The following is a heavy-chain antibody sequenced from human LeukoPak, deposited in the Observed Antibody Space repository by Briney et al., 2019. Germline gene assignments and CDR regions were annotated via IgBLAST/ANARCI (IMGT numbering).Heavy chain of an antibody. CDR2: IIPIFGIA. D-gene: IGHD6-19*01. CDR1: GGTFSSYA. V-gene: IGHV1-69*04. Sequence: ASVKVSCKASGGTFSSYAISWVRQAPGQGLEWMGRIIPIFGIANYAQKFQGRVTITADKSTSTAYMELSSLRSEDTAVYYCAREGDSSGYATLHYWGQGTLVTVSS. CDR3: AREGDSSGYATLHY. J-gene: IGHJ4*02.